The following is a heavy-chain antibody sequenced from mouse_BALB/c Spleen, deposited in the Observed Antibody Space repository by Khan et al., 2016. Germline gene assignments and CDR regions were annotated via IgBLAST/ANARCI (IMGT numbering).Heavy chain of an antibody. CDR3: TGGESTMIRGFAY. D-gene: IGHD2-4*01. CDR1: GYTFTSYW. Sequence: QVQLQQPGAELVRPGASVKLSCKASGYTFTSYWINWMKQRPGQGLEWIGNIYPSDIYTNYNQKFKDKATLTVDKSSSTAYMQLSSPTSEDSAIYYCTGGESTMIRGFAYWGQGTLVTVSA. V-gene: IGHV1-69*02. J-gene: IGHJ3*01. CDR2: IYPSDIYT.